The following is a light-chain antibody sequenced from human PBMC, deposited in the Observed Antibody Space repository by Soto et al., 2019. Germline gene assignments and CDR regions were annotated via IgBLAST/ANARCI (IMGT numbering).Light chain of an antibody. CDR3: QQYNSYS. V-gene: IGKV1-5*01. J-gene: IGKJ1*01. Sequence: IPLTQSPSTLPASVGDRVTLTCRASQSISNWLAWYQQKPGTAPKLLIYHASILETAVPSRFSGNGSGTEFTLTISSLQPGDLATYYCQQYNSYSFGQGSRVEIK. CDR2: HAS. CDR1: QSISNW.